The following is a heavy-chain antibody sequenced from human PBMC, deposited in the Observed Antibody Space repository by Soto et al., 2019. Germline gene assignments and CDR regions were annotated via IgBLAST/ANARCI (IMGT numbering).Heavy chain of an antibody. V-gene: IGHV1-18*01. CDR1: GYIFSSFH. J-gene: IGHJ3*01. D-gene: IGHD3-10*01. CDR2: ISGYSGNT. Sequence: ASVKVSCKASGYIFSSFHINWVLQAPGQGLEWMGWISGYSGNTKYAQNLQGRLTLTTDTSTNTAYMELRSLRSDDTAVYYCARDVYGFVNAFDLWGQGTVVTVSS. CDR3: ARDVYGFVNAFDL.